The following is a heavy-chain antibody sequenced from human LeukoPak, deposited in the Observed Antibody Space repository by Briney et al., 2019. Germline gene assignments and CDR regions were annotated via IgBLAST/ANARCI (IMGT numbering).Heavy chain of an antibody. D-gene: IGHD5-12*01. CDR1: GGTFSSYA. CDR2: INAGNGNT. J-gene: IGHJ4*02. Sequence: ASVKVSCKASGGTFSSYAISWVRQAPGQGLEWMGWINAGNGNTKYSQKFQGRVTITRDTSASTAYMDLSSLRSEDTAVYYCARNDLRGYSGYWGQGTLVTVSS. V-gene: IGHV1-3*01. CDR3: ARNDLRGYSGY.